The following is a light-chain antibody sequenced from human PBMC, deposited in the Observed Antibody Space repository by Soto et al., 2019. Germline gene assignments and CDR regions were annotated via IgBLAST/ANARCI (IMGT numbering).Light chain of an antibody. V-gene: IGKV3-11*01. CDR2: DAS. J-gene: IGKJ2*01. Sequence: EIVLTQSPATLSLSPGERATVSCRASQSVSSYLAWYQQKPVQAPRILIYDASNRATSIAARFRGSGSGTDFTLTISSLEPEDFAVYYCQQRSNWPPMYTFGQGTKVEIK. CDR1: QSVSSY. CDR3: QQRSNWPPMYT.